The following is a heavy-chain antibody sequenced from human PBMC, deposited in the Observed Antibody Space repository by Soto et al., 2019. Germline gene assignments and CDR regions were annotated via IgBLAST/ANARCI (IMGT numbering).Heavy chain of an antibody. D-gene: IGHD3-3*01. Sequence: SETLSLTCTVSGGSISSYYWSWIRQPPGKGLEWIGYIYYSGSTNYNPSLKSRVTISVDTSKNQFSLKLSSVTAADTAVYYCARCPLSYYDFWSGYPYGMDVWGQGTTVTVSS. V-gene: IGHV4-59*08. CDR3: ARCPLSYYDFWSGYPYGMDV. CDR1: GGSISSYY. J-gene: IGHJ6*02. CDR2: IYYSGST.